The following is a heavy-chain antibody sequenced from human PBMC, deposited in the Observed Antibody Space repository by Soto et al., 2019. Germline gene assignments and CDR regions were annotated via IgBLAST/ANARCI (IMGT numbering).Heavy chain of an antibody. D-gene: IGHD3-16*02. CDR2: IYWDDDK. CDR1: GFSLSTSGVG. J-gene: IGHJ4*02. Sequence: QITLKESGPTLMKPTQTLTLTCTFSGFSLSTSGVGVGWIRQPPGKALEWLALIYWDDDKRYSPSLKSRLTITKDTTKNQVVLTMTNMDPVDTATYYCAHRQFTFGGDIAADYWGQGTLVTVSS. V-gene: IGHV2-5*02. CDR3: AHRQFTFGGDIAADY.